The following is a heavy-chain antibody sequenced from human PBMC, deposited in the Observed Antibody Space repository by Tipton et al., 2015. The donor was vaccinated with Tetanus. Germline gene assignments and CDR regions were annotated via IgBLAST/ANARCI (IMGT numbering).Heavy chain of an antibody. J-gene: IGHJ4*02. CDR2: IHFGGDT. Sequence: TLSLTCTVSGGSISSYYWGWIRQSPGRGLEWIGTIHFGGDTAYNPSLRSRVTISVDTSRNHVSLKMTSVTAADTALYYCSSGSGTAISEDWGQGTLVTVSS. V-gene: IGHV4-39*02. CDR1: GGSISSYY. D-gene: IGHD1-7*01. CDR3: SSGSGTAISED.